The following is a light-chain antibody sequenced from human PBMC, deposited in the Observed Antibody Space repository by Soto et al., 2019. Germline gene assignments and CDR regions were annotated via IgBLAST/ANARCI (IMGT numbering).Light chain of an antibody. Sequence: AIQMPQSPSSMSASVGDSVTITCRASQGIRNDLGWYQQKPGKAPKLLIYAASSLQSGVPSRFSGSGSGTEFTLTISSLRPDDFATYYCQQYDTYWTFGQGTKVDIK. CDR3: QQYDTYWT. J-gene: IGKJ1*01. V-gene: IGKV1-6*01. CDR2: AAS. CDR1: QGIRND.